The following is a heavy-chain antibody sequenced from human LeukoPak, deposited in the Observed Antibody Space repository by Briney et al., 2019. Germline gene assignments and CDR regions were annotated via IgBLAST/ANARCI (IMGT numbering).Heavy chain of an antibody. CDR2: IYTTGST. D-gene: IGHD3-16*01. V-gene: IGHV4-4*07. Sequence: SETLSLTCTVSGGSISSYYWSWLRQPAGKGLECLGVIYTTGSTNYNPSLKSRVTVSRATSKNQFSLKLTSVTAADTAVYYCARGGHFFDVWGKGTTVTVSS. CDR1: GGSISSYY. CDR3: ARGGHFFDV. J-gene: IGHJ6*03.